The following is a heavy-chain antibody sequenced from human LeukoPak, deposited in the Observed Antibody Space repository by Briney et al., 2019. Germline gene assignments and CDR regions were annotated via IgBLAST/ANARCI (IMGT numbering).Heavy chain of an antibody. Sequence: GGSLRLSCAASGFTFSSYEMNWVRQAPGKGLEWVSYISSSGSTIYYADSVKGRFTISRDNAKNSLYLQMNSLRAEDTAVYYCASDLYYGSGNRYWGQGTLVTVSS. CDR1: GFTFSSYE. CDR3: ASDLYYGSGNRY. V-gene: IGHV3-48*03. D-gene: IGHD3-10*01. J-gene: IGHJ4*02. CDR2: ISSSGSTI.